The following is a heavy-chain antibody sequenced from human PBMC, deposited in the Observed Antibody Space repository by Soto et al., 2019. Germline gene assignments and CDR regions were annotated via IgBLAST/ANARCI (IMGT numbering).Heavy chain of an antibody. J-gene: IGHJ6*02. CDR2: ISWDGGSA. CDR1: GFTFDDYA. CDR3: AKDVSSSSWYYYYGMDV. Sequence: PGGSLRLSCAASGFTFDDYAMHWVRQAPGKGLEWVSLISWDGGSAYYADSVKGRFTISRDNSKNSLYLQMNSLRAEDTALYYCAKDVSSSSWYYYYGMDVWGQGTTVTVSS. V-gene: IGHV3-43D*04. D-gene: IGHD6-13*01.